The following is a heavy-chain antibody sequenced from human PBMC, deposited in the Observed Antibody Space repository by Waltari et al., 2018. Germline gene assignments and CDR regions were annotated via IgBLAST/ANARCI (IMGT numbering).Heavy chain of an antibody. Sequence: VQLVRSGAEVKKPGSEVTVSCRAARGTFSSYASSCVRQAPGQGLQWMGGMIRIFGTANYAQKFQGRVTITADESTSTAYMELSSLRSEDTAVYYCARAATPIVVGHLPSGYYYGMDVRGNGITVT. V-gene: IGHV1-69*01. CDR3: ARAATPIVVGHLPSGYYYGMDV. CDR1: RGTFSSYA. D-gene: IGHD2-2*01. J-gene: IGHJ6*04. CDR2: MIRIFGTA.